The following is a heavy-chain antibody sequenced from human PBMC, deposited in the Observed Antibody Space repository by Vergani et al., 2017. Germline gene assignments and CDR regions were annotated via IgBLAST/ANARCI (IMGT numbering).Heavy chain of an antibody. J-gene: IGHJ6*03. D-gene: IGHD4-11*01. CDR2: IDHTGRT. CDR1: GGSFTSYH. CDR3: ARVNTETNGHLYYYYYMDV. Sequence: QVQLQQWGGGLLKPSETLSLTCVVNGGSFTSYHWTWIRQSPGEGLEWVGDIDHTGRTDYNPSLKSRLTMSVDKSRNQFSLTLNSLTATDTAIYFCARVNTETNGHLYYYYYMDVWGQGTAVTVS. V-gene: IGHV4-34*01.